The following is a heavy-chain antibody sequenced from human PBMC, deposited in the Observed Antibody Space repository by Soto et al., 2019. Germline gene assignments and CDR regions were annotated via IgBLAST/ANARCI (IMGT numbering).Heavy chain of an antibody. CDR1: GGSISSSSYF. Sequence: SETLYLTCSVSGGSISSSSYFWGWIRQPPGKGLEWIGSIYYSGSTYYNPSLKSRVTVSVDTSKNQFSLKLSSVTAADTAVYYCARDPVAGTYFDYWGQGTLVTVSS. CDR2: IYYSGST. J-gene: IGHJ4*02. CDR3: ARDPVAGTYFDY. D-gene: IGHD6-19*01. V-gene: IGHV4-39*02.